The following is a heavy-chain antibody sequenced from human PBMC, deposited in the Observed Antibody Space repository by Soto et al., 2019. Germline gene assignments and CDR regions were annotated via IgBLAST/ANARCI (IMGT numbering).Heavy chain of an antibody. D-gene: IGHD6-6*01. CDR3: ARDPSYSRSSDLDYYFGY. Sequence: QVQLVESGGGVVQPGRSLRLSCAASGFTFSSYGMHWVRQAPGKGLEWVSVIWYDGSKKYYSDSVKGRFTISRDNSKNPLYLQMNSLRAENTAVYYCARDPSYSRSSDLDYYFGYCGQGTLVTFSS. CDR1: GFTFSSYG. CDR2: IWYDGSKK. J-gene: IGHJ4*02. V-gene: IGHV3-33*01.